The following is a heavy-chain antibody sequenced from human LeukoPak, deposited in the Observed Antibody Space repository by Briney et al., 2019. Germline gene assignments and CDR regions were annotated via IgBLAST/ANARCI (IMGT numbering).Heavy chain of an antibody. D-gene: IGHD3-9*01. CDR2: AQYDGSNK. Sequence: SGGSLRLSCAASGFSFKTYAMHRVRQAPGKGLEWVAFAQYDGSNKYYTDSVKGRFEISRDNSKNTVSLQMNSLRAEDTAIYYCAKEMLSSYDRMTGYYHQNGLDLWGQGTMVTVSP. J-gene: IGHJ3*01. CDR3: AKEMLSSYDRMTGYYHQNGLDL. CDR1: GFSFKTYA. V-gene: IGHV3-30*02.